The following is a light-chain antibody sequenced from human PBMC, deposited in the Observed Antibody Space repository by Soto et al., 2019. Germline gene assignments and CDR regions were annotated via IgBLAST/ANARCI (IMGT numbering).Light chain of an antibody. V-gene: IGKV1-5*01. J-gene: IGKJ4*01. CDR3: QQYNSYSLT. Sequence: DIQMTQSPSTLSASVGDRVTITCRASQSISSRLAWYQQKPGKAPKILIYDASNLESGVPSRFSASGSGTEFTLTISSLQPDDFATYYCQQYNSYSLTFGGGPKVDIK. CDR1: QSISSR. CDR2: DAS.